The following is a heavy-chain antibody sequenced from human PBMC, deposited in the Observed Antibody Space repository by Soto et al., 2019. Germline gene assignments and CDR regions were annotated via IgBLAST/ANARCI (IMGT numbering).Heavy chain of an antibody. CDR2: IGPDGSNI. Sequence: EVQLLESGGGLVQPGGSLRLSCAASGFTFSSSAMLWVRQAPGKGLEWVSHIGPDGSNIRDADSVQGRFTISRDNARNTLYLQMNSLRDEDTAMYYCVRDSNWSYDYWGQGILVTVSS. CDR3: VRDSNWSYDY. V-gene: IGHV3-74*01. J-gene: IGHJ4*02. D-gene: IGHD4-4*01. CDR1: GFTFSSSA.